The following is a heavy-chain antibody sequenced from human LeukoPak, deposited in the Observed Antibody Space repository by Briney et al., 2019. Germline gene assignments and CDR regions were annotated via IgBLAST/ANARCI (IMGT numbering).Heavy chain of an antibody. CDR3: ARSNCGRDCYVYYYYYMDV. Sequence: PSQTLSLTCTVSGGSMGRTSYYWSWIRQPAGKGPEWLGRIYNSGTTNYNPSLQSRVTISIDTSKNQFSLNLSSVTAADTAIYYCARSNCGRDCYVYYYYYMDVWGKGTTVTVSS. CDR2: IYNSGTT. J-gene: IGHJ6*03. CDR1: GGSMGRTSYY. D-gene: IGHD2-21*02. V-gene: IGHV4-61*02.